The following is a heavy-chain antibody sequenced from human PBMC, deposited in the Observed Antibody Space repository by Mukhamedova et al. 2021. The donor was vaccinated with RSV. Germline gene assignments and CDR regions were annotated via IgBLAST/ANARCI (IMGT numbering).Heavy chain of an antibody. Sequence: QTPGKGLEWAAVITYDGSNKYYADSVKGRFTISRDNSKNTLYLQINSLRPEDTAVYYCVGVHGTPVQHWGQGTLVNVTS. J-gene: IGHJ1*01. V-gene: IGHV3-30-3*01. CDR3: VGVHGTPVQH. D-gene: IGHD2-2*01. CDR2: ITYDGSNK.